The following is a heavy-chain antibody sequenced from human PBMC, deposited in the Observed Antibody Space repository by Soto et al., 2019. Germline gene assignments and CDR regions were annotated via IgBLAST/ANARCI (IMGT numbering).Heavy chain of an antibody. V-gene: IGHV3-33*01. CDR2: IWYDGSNK. J-gene: IGHJ6*03. CDR3: ARDFGYGDSDYYYCYYMYV. CDR1: GFTFSSYG. D-gene: IGHD1-26*01. Sequence: GGSLRLSCAASGFTFSSYGMHWVRQAPGKGLEWVAVIWYDGSNKYYADSVKGRFTISRDNSKNTLYLQMNSLRAEDTAVYYCARDFGYGDSDYYYCYYMYVWGRGTTVTGSS.